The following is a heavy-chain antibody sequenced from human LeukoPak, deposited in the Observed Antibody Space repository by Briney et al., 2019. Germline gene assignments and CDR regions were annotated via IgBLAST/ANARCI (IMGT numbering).Heavy chain of an antibody. J-gene: IGHJ4*02. Sequence: PGGSLRLSCAASGFTFSSYEMNWVRQAPGKGLEWVSYISTTGSSIYYADSVKGRFTISRDNAKNSLYLQMNSLRAEDTAVYYCARDQGGVGYWGQGTLVTVSS. CDR2: ISTTGSSI. D-gene: IGHD3-16*01. CDR3: ARDQGGVGY. V-gene: IGHV3-48*03. CDR1: GFTFSSYE.